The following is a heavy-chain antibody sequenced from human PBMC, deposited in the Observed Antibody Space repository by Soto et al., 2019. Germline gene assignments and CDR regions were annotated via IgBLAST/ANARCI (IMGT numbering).Heavy chain of an antibody. D-gene: IGHD3-22*01. V-gene: IGHV3-33*01. CDR1: GFTFSHYG. CDR3: ARYDGNVYLTY. J-gene: IGHJ4*02. CDR2: IWHDGSSK. Sequence: SLRLSCAASGFTFSHYGMHWVRQAPGKGLEWVAVIWHDGSSKYYVDSVKGRFTISRDNSKNTLFLQMNSLRGEDTAMYYCARYDGNVYLTYWGQGVLVTVSS.